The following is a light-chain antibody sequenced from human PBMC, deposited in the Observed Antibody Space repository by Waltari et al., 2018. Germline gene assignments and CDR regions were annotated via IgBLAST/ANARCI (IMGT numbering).Light chain of an antibody. CDR2: DVT. CDR1: SSDVGGYMY. Sequence: QSALTQPRSVSGSPGQSVAISCTGTSSDVGGYMYVSWYQQLPGKAPRLMIYDVTNRPSGVPDRFSGSKSGNTASLTISGLQAEDEADYYCCSYAGSYTWVFGGGTKLTVL. J-gene: IGLJ3*02. CDR3: CSYAGSYTWV. V-gene: IGLV2-11*01.